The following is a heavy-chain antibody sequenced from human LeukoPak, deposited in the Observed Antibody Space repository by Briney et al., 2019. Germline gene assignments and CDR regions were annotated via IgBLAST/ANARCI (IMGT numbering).Heavy chain of an antibody. J-gene: IGHJ4*02. D-gene: IGHD6-19*01. CDR2: IYHSGST. V-gene: IGHV4-30-2*01. CDR1: GGSISSGGYS. Sequence: SETLSLTCAVYGGSISSGGYSWSWIRQPPGKGLEWIGYIYHSGSTYYNPSLKSRVTISVDRSKNQFSLKLSSVTAADTAVYYCASGSGWYLVFDYWGQGTLVTVSS. CDR3: ASGSGWYLVFDY.